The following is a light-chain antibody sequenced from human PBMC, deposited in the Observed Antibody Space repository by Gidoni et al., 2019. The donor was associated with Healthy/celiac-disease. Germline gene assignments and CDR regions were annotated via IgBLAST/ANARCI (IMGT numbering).Light chain of an antibody. CDR1: QSIITY. J-gene: IGKJ1*01. CDR3: QQSYSTPQT. CDR2: AAS. Sequence: DIQLTQSPSSLSASVGDRVTITCRASQSIITYLHWYQQKPGKAPKLLIYAASSLQSGVPSRFSGSGSGTDFTLTISSLQPEDFATYYCQQSYSTPQTFGQXTKVEIK. V-gene: IGKV1-39*01.